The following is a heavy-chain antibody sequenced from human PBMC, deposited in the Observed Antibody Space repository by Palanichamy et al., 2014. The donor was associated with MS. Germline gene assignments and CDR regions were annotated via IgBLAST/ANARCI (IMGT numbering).Heavy chain of an antibody. D-gene: IGHD5-24*01. J-gene: IGHJ4*02. CDR3: AKDNGYNRRGFFDS. CDR1: GFTFSSFG. V-gene: IGHV3-23*01. Sequence: EVQLLEVWGEAWYSRGGPVRLSCAASGFTFSSFGMGWVRQAAGKGLECVSAISGSGETTYYADSVKGRFTISRDNSKNTVYLQMNSLRAEDTAVYYCAKDNGYNRRGFFDSWGQGTLVTVSS. CDR2: ISGSGETT.